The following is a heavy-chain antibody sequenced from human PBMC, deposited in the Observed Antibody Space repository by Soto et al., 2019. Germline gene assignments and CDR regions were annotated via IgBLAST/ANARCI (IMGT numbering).Heavy chain of an antibody. V-gene: IGHV1-18*04. CDR2: ISAYNGNT. CDR1: GYTFTSYG. D-gene: IGHD2-15*01. Sequence: QVQLVQSGAEVKKPGASVKVSCKASGYTFTSYGISWVRQAPGQGLEWMGRISAYNGNTNYAQKLQGRVTMTTDTSTSTAYMELRSLRSDDTAVYYCARDRGYCSGGSCYDYYYYYGMDVWGQGTTVTVSS. CDR3: ARDRGYCSGGSCYDYYYYYGMDV. J-gene: IGHJ6*02.